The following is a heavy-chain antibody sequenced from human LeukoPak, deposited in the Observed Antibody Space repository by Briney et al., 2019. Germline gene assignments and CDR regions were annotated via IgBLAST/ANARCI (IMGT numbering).Heavy chain of an antibody. CDR1: GGSISSYY. CDR2: IYYSGST. J-gene: IGHJ5*02. V-gene: IGHV4-59*01. CDR3: ARGVLNIVVVVAATIRNFKFDP. Sequence: SETLSLTCTVSGGSISSYYWSWIRQPPGKGLEWIGYIYYSGSTNYNPSLKSRVTISVDTSKNQFSLKLSSVTAADTAVYYCARGVLNIVVVVAATIRNFKFDPWGQGTLVTVSS. D-gene: IGHD2-15*01.